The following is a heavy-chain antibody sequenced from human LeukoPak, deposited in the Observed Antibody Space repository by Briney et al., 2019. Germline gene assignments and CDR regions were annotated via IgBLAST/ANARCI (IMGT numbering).Heavy chain of an antibody. J-gene: IGHJ3*02. CDR2: IYYSGST. CDR3: ARDSSSGWYRGDAFDI. Sequence: SETLSLTCAVSGGSISSSNWWSWVRQPPGKGLEWIGYIYYSGSTNYNPSLKSRVTISVDTSKNQFSQKLSSVTAADTAVYYCARDSSSGWYRGDAFDIWGQGTMVTVSS. D-gene: IGHD6-19*01. V-gene: IGHV4-4*02. CDR1: GGSISSSNW.